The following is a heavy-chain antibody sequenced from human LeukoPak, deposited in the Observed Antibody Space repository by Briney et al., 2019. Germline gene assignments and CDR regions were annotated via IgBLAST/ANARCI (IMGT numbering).Heavy chain of an antibody. D-gene: IGHD3-22*01. CDR1: GFTVSSNY. J-gene: IGHJ3*02. V-gene: IGHV3-53*01. CDR2: IYSGGST. CDR3: ARDTYYYDSSGYLEVGSDAFDI. Sequence: GGSLRLSCAASGFTVSSNYMSWVRQAPGKGLEWVSVIYSGGSTYYADSVKGRFTISRDNSKNTLYLQMNSLRAEDTAVYYCARDTYYYDSSGYLEVGSDAFDIWGQGTMVIVSS.